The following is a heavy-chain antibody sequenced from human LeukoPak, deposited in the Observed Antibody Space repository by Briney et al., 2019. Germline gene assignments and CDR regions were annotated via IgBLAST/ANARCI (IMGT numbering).Heavy chain of an antibody. D-gene: IGHD1-26*01. CDR2: IIPIFGST. CDR3: ARVGRSRGSLPNSYYYMDV. J-gene: IGHJ6*03. Sequence: SVKVSCNASGDIFNSYSVSWVRQPPGQGLEWMGGIIPIFGSTNYAQKFQGRVTITTDQSTSTTYMELQSLSSDDTAMYYCARVGRSRGSLPNSYYYMDVWGKGTTVTVSS. CDR1: GDIFNSYS. V-gene: IGHV1-69*05.